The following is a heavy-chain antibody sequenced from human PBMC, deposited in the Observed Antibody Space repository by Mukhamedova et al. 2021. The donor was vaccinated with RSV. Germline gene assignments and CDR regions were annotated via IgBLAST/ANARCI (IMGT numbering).Heavy chain of an antibody. CDR3: AKDQSQAYSSSWYFDY. Sequence: GLEWVAVISYDGSNKYYADSVKGRFTISRDNSKNTLYLQMNSLRAEDTAVYYCAKDQSQAYSSSWYFDYWGQGTLVTASS. J-gene: IGHJ4*02. CDR2: ISYDGSNK. D-gene: IGHD6-13*01. V-gene: IGHV3-30*18.